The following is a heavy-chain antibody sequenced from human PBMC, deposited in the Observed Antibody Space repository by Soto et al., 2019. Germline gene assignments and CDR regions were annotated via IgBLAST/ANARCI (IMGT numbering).Heavy chain of an antibody. Sequence: QVQLQESGPGLVKPSETLSLTCTVSGGSISSYYWSWIRQPPGKGLEWIGYIYYSGSTNYNPSLKSRVTISVDTSKNQFSLKLSSVTAADTAVYYCARDLGIAAAGKEGLGSSLGPWYFDLWGRGTLVTVSS. V-gene: IGHV4-59*01. CDR2: IYYSGST. D-gene: IGHD6-13*01. J-gene: IGHJ2*01. CDR1: GGSISSYY. CDR3: ARDLGIAAAGKEGLGSSLGPWYFDL.